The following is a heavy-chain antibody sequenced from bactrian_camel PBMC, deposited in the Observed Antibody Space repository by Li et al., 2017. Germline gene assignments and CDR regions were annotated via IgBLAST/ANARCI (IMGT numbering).Heavy chain of an antibody. D-gene: IGHD3*01. CDR3: ATGVYCANVLSPSEYDT. CDR2: AGDDDVT. V-gene: IGHV3S55*01. J-gene: IGHJ4*01. Sequence: HVQLVESGGGSVTAGGSLRLSCTASGYTFDNFCVAWFRQAPGKEREGVAAAGDDDVTSYTDSVKGRFTISRDSAKTTLFLEMNSLKPDDSATYYCATGVYCANVLSPSEYDTWGQGTQVTVS. CDR1: GYTFDNFC.